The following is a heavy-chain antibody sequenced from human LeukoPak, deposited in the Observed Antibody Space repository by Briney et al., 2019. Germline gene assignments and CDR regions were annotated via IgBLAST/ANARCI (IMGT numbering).Heavy chain of an antibody. D-gene: IGHD3-10*01. J-gene: IGHJ4*02. CDR2: IYSGGST. CDR3: ARDLYYYGSGSYGYDY. Sequence: GGSLRLSCAASGFTVSSNYMSWVRQAPGKGLEWVSVIYSGGSTYYADSVKGRFTISRGNSKNTLYLQMNSLRAQDTAVYYCARDLYYYGSGSYGYDYWGQGTLVTVSS. CDR1: GFTVSSNY. V-gene: IGHV3-66*01.